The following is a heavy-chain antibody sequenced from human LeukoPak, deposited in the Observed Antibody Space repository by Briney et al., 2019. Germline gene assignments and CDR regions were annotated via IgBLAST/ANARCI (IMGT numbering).Heavy chain of an antibody. CDR2: IYYSGST. D-gene: IGHD2-15*01. CDR1: GGSFSGYY. J-gene: IGHJ5*02. V-gene: IGHV4-59*01. CDR3: ARGLELGYCSGGSCCSRKYNWFDP. Sequence: PSETLSLTCAVYGGSFSGYYWSWIRQPPGKGLEWIGYIYYSGSTNYNPSLKSRVTISVDTSKNQFSLKLSSVTAADTAVYYCARGLELGYCSGGSCCSRKYNWFDPWGQGTLVTVSS.